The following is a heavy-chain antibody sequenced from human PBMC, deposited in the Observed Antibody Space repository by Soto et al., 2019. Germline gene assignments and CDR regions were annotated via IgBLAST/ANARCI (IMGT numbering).Heavy chain of an antibody. J-gene: IGHJ4*02. V-gene: IGHV3-30*18. Sequence: QVHLEESGGGVAQPGRSLRLSCAASGFTFSSYGIHWVRQAPGKGLEWVAVISYDGRNTYYGDSVKGRFTVSRDNSKNTLYRQMNSLIAEDTAVYYCAKDRTYSDSWPSGPFDYWGQGTLVTVSS. CDR3: AKDRTYSDSWPSGPFDY. D-gene: IGHD6-13*01. CDR1: GFTFSSYG. CDR2: ISYDGRNT.